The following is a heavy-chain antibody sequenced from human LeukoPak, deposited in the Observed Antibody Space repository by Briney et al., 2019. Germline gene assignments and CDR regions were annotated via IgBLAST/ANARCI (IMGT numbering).Heavy chain of an antibody. CDR3: AKLNGCSNSSCYWSGLLYYFDH. D-gene: IGHD2-2*01. CDR1: GFTFSSYA. V-gene: IGHV3-23*01. Sequence: PGGSLRLSCAASGFTFSSYAMSWVRQAPGKGLEWVSAISGSGGSTYYADSVKGRFTISRDNSKNTLYLQMNSLRAEDTAVYYRAKLNGCSNSSCYWSGLLYYFDHWGQGTLVTVSS. CDR2: ISGSGGST. J-gene: IGHJ4*01.